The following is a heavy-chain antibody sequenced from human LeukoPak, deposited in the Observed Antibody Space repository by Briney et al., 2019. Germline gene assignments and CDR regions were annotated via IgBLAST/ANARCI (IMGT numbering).Heavy chain of an antibody. CDR1: GGTFSKYT. J-gene: IGHJ4*02. D-gene: IGHD3-22*01. CDR3: ARGWDYDSGGRPTAYVY. CDR2: ITPLFGTA. V-gene: IGHV1-69*13. Sequence: ASVKVSCKASGGTFSKYTISWVRQRPGQGLEWMGGITPLFGTANYAQKFQGKVTITADESTSTAYMELSSLRSEDTAVYYCARGWDYDSGGRPTAYVYWGQGTLVSVSS.